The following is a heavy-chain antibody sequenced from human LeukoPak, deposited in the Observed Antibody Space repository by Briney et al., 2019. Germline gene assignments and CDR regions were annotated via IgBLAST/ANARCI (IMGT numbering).Heavy chain of an antibody. J-gene: IGHJ6*02. CDR1: GGSFSGYY. CDR2: INHSGST. D-gene: IGHD3-22*01. Sequence: SETLSLTCAVYGGSFSGYYWSWIRQPPGKGLEWIGEINHSGSTNYNPSLKGRVTISVDTSKNQFSLKLSSVTAADTAVYYCARGYDSSDYGMDVWGQGTTVTVSS. V-gene: IGHV4-34*01. CDR3: ARGYDSSDYGMDV.